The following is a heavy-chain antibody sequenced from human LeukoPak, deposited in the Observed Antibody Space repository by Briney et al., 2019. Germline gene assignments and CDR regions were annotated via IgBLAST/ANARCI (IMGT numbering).Heavy chain of an antibody. J-gene: IGHJ4*02. CDR3: ARASYNILTGYYYFDY. Sequence: SQTLSLTCTVSVGSIISGCYYWSWIRQHPGKGLQWIGYIHYSGSTYSNPSLKSRITISVDTSKNQFSLKLSSVTAADTAVYYCARASYNILTGYYYFDYWGQGTLVTVSS. CDR1: VGSIISGCYY. CDR2: IHYSGST. D-gene: IGHD3-9*01. V-gene: IGHV4-31*03.